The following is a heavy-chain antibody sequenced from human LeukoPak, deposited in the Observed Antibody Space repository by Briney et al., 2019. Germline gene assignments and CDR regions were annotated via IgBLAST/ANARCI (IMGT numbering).Heavy chain of an antibody. CDR3: ARRMTVSATNWFDP. CDR1: GASISSSF. J-gene: IGHJ5*02. CDR2: IYYTGNT. Sequence: PSETLSLTCTVSGASISSSFWTWIRQSPGKGLEWLGYIYYTGNTNLNPSPKSRLTISLDTSKNQFSLRLSSVTAADTAIYYCARRMTVSATNWFDPWGQGTLVTVSS. V-gene: IGHV4-59*01. D-gene: IGHD5/OR15-5a*01.